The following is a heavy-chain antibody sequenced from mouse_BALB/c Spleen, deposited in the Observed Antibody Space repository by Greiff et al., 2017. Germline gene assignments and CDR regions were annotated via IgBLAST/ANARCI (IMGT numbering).Heavy chain of an antibody. CDR3: ARGGHYEGAMDY. V-gene: IGHV1-54*03. CDR2: INPGSGGT. D-gene: IGHD2-4*01. Sequence: VKLQESGAELVRPGTSVKVSCKASGYAFTNYLIEWVKQRPGQGLEWIGVINPGSGGTNYNEKFKGKATLTADKSSSTAYMQLSSLTSDDSAVYFCARGGHYEGAMDYWGQGTSVTVSS. CDR1: GYAFTNYL. J-gene: IGHJ4*01.